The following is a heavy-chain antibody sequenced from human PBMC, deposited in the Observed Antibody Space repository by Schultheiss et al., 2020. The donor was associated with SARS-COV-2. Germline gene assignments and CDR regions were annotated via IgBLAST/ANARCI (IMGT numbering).Heavy chain of an antibody. CDR3: ARDLLRWYRGLLGD. J-gene: IGHJ4*02. CDR2: ISSSGSTI. D-gene: IGHD4-23*01. V-gene: IGHV3-11*04. Sequence: GGSLRLSCAASGFTFSNAWMSWVRQAPGKGLEWVSYISSSGSTIYYADSVKGRFTISRDNAKNSLYLQMNSLRAEDTAVYYCARDLLRWYRGLLGDWGQGTLVTVSS. CDR1: GFTFSNAW.